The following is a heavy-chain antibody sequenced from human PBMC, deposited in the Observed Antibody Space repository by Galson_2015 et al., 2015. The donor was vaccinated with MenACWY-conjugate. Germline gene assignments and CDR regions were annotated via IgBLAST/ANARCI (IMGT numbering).Heavy chain of an antibody. D-gene: IGHD2-21*02. Sequence: SLRLSCAASGFTFSSYWMHWVRQAPGKGLVWVSRINSDGSGTSYADSVKGRFTISRDNAKNTLYLQMNSLRAEDTAIYYCARVGTMYCGGDCYSGLNYWGQGTLVTVSS. CDR3: ARVGTMYCGGDCYSGLNY. CDR2: INSDGSGT. CDR1: GFTFSSYW. J-gene: IGHJ4*02. V-gene: IGHV3-74*01.